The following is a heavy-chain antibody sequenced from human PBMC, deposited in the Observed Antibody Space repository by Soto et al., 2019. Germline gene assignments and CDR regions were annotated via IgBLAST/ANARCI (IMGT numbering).Heavy chain of an antibody. D-gene: IGHD5-12*01. CDR3: ARDRGGYDRLYYDLGMDV. CDR1: GFTFSDYY. CDR2: ISSSSGST. J-gene: IGHJ6*02. V-gene: IGHV3-11*06. Sequence: QVQLVESGGGLVKPGGSLRLSCAASGFTFSDYYMSWIRQAPGKGLEYISYISSSSGSTNYADSVKGRFTISRDNAKNSLYLQMGSLRAEDTAVYYCARDRGGYDRLYYDLGMDVCGQGTTVTVSS.